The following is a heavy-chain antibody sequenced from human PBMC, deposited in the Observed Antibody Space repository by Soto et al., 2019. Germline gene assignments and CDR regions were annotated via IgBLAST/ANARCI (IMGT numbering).Heavy chain of an antibody. D-gene: IGHD6-13*01. V-gene: IGHV3-30*18. Sequence: GGSLRLSCAASGFTFSSYGMHWVRQAPGKGLEWVAVISYDGSNKYYADSVKGRFTISRDNSKNTLYLQMNSLRAEDTAVYYCAKDDRGVRIAAAVNWFDPWGQGTLVTVSS. J-gene: IGHJ5*02. CDR2: ISYDGSNK. CDR3: AKDDRGVRIAAAVNWFDP. CDR1: GFTFSSYG.